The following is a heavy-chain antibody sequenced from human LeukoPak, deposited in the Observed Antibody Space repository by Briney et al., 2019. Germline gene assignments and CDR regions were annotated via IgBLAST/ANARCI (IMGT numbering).Heavy chain of an antibody. CDR2: ITSNIYT. CDR3: ARERDTSMVALDS. Sequence: GGSLRLSCAASGFTFSSNSLNWVRQAPGKGLEWVSCITSNIYTYYADSVRGRFTISRDNSQNSVYLVMNSLRAEDTAVYYCARERDTSMVALDSWGQGTLVTVSS. V-gene: IGHV3-21*06. D-gene: IGHD5-18*01. J-gene: IGHJ4*02. CDR1: GFTFSSNS.